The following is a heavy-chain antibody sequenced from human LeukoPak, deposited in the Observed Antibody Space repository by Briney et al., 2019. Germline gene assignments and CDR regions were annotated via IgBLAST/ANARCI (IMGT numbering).Heavy chain of an antibody. CDR2: IYTSGST. CDR1: GGSISSYY. D-gene: IGHD1-1*01. V-gene: IGHV4-4*07. CDR3: AGELEYYYMDV. Sequence: KTSETLSLTCTVSGGSISSYYWSWIRQPAGKGLEWIGRIYTSGSTNYNPSLKSRVTISLDTSKKQFSLKLSSVTAADTAVCYCAGELEYYYMDVWGKGTTVTVSS. J-gene: IGHJ6*03.